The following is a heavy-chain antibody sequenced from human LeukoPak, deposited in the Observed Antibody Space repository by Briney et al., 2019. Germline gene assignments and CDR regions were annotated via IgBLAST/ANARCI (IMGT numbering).Heavy chain of an antibody. Sequence: SETLSLTCSVSRGSISSYYWSWIRQPPGKGLEWIGYIYYSGSPNYNPSLKSRVTISVDTSKNQFSLKLSSVTAADTAVYYCARERSMVRGVSWFDPWGQGTLVTVSS. CDR3: ARERSMVRGVSWFDP. CDR2: IYYSGSP. CDR1: RGSISSYY. V-gene: IGHV4-59*01. J-gene: IGHJ5*02. D-gene: IGHD3-10*01.